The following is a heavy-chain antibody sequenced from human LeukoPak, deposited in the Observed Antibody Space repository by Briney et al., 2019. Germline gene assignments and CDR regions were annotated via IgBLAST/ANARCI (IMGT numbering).Heavy chain of an antibody. CDR3: ARDSGYDHEDY. CDR1: GFTLSSYW. D-gene: IGHD5-12*01. V-gene: IGHV3-7*01. J-gene: IGHJ4*02. Sequence: GGSLRLSCAASGFTLSSYWMSWVRQAPGKGLEWVANIKQDGSEKYYVDSVKGRFTISRDNAKNSLYLQMNSLRAEDTAVYYCARDSGYDHEDYWGQGTLVTVSS. CDR2: IKQDGSEK.